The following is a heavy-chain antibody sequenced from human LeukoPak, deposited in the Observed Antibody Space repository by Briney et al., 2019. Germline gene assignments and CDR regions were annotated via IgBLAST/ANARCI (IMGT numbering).Heavy chain of an antibody. D-gene: IGHD6-25*01. J-gene: IGHJ4*02. Sequence: PGRSLRLSCAASGFTFSTYGIHWVRQAPGKGLEWVAVIWHDGSNKYYADSVKGRFTISRDNSKNTLYLQMNSLRAEDTAVYFCARDFSGATMYYFDYWGQGTLVTVSS. CDR3: ARDFSGATMYYFDY. CDR1: GFTFSTYG. CDR2: IWHDGSNK. V-gene: IGHV3-33*01.